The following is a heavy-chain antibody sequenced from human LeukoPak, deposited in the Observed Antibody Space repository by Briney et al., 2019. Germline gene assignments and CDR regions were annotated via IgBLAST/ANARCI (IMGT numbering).Heavy chain of an antibody. D-gene: IGHD1-26*01. Sequence: GGSLRLSCAASGFTVSSNYMTWVRQAPGKGLEWVSVIYSGGSTYYADSVKGRFTISRDNSKNTLYLQMNSLGAEDSAVYYCTWAVGATTTLDYWGQGTLVTVSS. V-gene: IGHV3-53*01. J-gene: IGHJ4*02. CDR1: GFTVSSNY. CDR3: TWAVGATTTLDY. CDR2: IYSGGST.